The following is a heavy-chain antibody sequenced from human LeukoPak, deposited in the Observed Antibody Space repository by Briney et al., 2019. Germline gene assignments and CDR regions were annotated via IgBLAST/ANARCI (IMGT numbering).Heavy chain of an antibody. CDR2: ISWNGGII. J-gene: IGHJ4*02. Sequence: GGSLRLSCAASGFTFDDYATHWVRQVPGKGLEWVAGISWNGGIIGSADSVKGRFTISRDNAKHSLSLQMNSLRSEDTALYYCAKDHGSGSYYFDYWGQGTLVTVSS. CDR1: GFTFDDYA. V-gene: IGHV3-9*01. CDR3: AKDHGSGSYYFDY. D-gene: IGHD6-19*01.